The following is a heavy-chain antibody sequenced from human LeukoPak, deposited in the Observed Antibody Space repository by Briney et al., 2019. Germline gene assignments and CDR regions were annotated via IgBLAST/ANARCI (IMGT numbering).Heavy chain of an antibody. CDR2: ISYDGSNK. J-gene: IGHJ4*02. D-gene: IGHD7-27*01. CDR3: ARFELLGMVDY. V-gene: IGHV3-30-3*01. CDR1: GFTFSSYA. Sequence: PGRSLRLSCAAPGFTFSSYAMHWVRQAPGKGLEWVAVISYDGSNKYYADSVKGRFTISRDNSKNTLYLQMNSLRAEDTAVYYCARFELLGMVDYWGQGTLVTVSS.